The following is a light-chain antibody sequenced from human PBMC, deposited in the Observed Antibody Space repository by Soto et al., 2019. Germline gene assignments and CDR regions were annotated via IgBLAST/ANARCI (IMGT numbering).Light chain of an antibody. Sequence: QSALTQPASVSGSPGQSITLSCTGTSSDVGGYNYVSWYQQHPGKPPKLMIYEVTNRPSGVSNRFSGSKSGNTASLTISGLQAEDEADYYCSSYTISSTLVFGGGTKLTVL. V-gene: IGLV2-14*01. CDR3: SSYTISSTLV. CDR1: SSDVGGYNY. J-gene: IGLJ2*01. CDR2: EVT.